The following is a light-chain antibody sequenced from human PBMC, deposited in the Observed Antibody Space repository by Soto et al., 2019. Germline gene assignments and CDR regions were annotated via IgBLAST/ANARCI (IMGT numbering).Light chain of an antibody. Sequence: DIQLTQSPSFLSASVGDRVTITCRASQGISSYLAWYQQKPGKAPKLLIYATSILQSGVPSRFSGSESGTEFTLTISSLQPEDFATYYCQQLNSYPLNFGGGTNVEIK. CDR2: ATS. J-gene: IGKJ4*01. CDR1: QGISSY. V-gene: IGKV1-9*01. CDR3: QQLNSYPLN.